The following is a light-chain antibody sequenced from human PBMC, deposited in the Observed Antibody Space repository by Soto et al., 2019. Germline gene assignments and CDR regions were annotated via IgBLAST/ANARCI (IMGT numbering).Light chain of an antibody. CDR2: DVL. Sequence: QSALTQPASVSGSPGQSITISCTGTSSDVGGYDYVSWYQQHPDKAPKLLIFDVLKRPSGVSNRFSGSKSGNTASLAISGLQAEDEADYYCSSYTSISTVIFGGGTQLT. CDR1: SSDVGGYDY. V-gene: IGLV2-14*01. J-gene: IGLJ2*01. CDR3: SSYTSISTVI.